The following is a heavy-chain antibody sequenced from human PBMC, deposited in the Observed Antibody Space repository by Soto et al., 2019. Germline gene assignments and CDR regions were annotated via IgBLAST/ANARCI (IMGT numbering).Heavy chain of an antibody. Sequence: SETLSLTCAVYGGSFSGYYWSWIRQPPGKGLEWIGEINHSGSTNYNPSLKSRVTISVDTSKNQFSLKLSSVTAADTAVYYCARGHRPGIAAAGMGKTFDYWGQGTLVTVSS. CDR3: ARGHRPGIAAAGMGKTFDY. CDR2: INHSGST. V-gene: IGHV4-34*01. CDR1: GGSFSGYY. J-gene: IGHJ4*02. D-gene: IGHD6-13*01.